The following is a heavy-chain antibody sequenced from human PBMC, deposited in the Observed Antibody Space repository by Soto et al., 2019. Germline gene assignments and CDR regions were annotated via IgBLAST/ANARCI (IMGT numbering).Heavy chain of an antibody. CDR2: ISYDGSNK. V-gene: IGHV3-30*03. CDR1: GFPFSSYG. CDR3: AGGQYDFDY. J-gene: IGHJ4*02. D-gene: IGHD4-4*01. Sequence: QVQLVESGGGVVQSGTSLRLSCAASGFPFSSYGMHWVLQAPGKGLEWVAQISYDGSNKFYADSVKGLFTISRDNSKNTLYLQMSSLRAEDTAVYYCAGGQYDFDYCGQGTVVSVSS.